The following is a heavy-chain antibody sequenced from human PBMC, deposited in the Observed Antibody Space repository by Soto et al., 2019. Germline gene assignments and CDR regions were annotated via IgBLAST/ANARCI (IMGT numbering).Heavy chain of an antibody. V-gene: IGHV3-7*01. CDR3: ARDFYGGYTYGPGDY. CDR2: IHGDGGKI. D-gene: IGHD5-18*01. Sequence: GSLRLSCAASGFSVSSDYMSWVRQAPGKGLEWVANIHGDGGKIYYVDSVKGRFTISRDNAKRSLYLQMNSLRAEDTAVYYCARDFYGGYTYGPGDYWGQGALVTVSS. CDR1: GFSVSSDY. J-gene: IGHJ4*02.